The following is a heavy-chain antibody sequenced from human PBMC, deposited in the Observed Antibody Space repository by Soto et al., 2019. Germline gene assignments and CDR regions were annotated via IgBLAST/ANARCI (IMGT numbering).Heavy chain of an antibody. CDR3: AIRASYYDSSGYFDY. D-gene: IGHD3-22*01. Sequence: EVQLVESGGGLVQPGGSLRLSCAASGFTFSSYWMHWVRQAPGKGLVWVSRINSDGSSKSYADSVKGGFTTSRHNANNTLSLQMISLRAADTAVYYCAIRASYYDSSGYFDYWGQGTLVTVSS. V-gene: IGHV3-74*01. CDR2: INSDGSSK. CDR1: GFTFSSYW. J-gene: IGHJ4*02.